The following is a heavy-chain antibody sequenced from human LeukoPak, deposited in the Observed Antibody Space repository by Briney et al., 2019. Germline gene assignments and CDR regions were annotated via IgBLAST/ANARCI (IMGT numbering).Heavy chain of an antibody. CDR2: ISHRGRT. D-gene: IGHD3-3*01. Sequence: SEALSLTCAVYGGSVSGYYWSWIRQPPEKGLEWIGEISHRGRTHYTPSLQSRVTMSVDTSKNQFALNLNSVTAADTAVYYCARVPLRFLEPFDYWGQGILVTVSS. CDR1: GGSVSGYY. V-gene: IGHV4-34*01. CDR3: ARVPLRFLEPFDY. J-gene: IGHJ4*02.